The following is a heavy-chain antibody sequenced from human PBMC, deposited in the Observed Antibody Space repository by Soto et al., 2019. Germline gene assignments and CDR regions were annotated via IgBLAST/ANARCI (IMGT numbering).Heavy chain of an antibody. V-gene: IGHV5-51*01. CDR2: IYPGDSDT. CDR3: ARSYSSGYYYYGMDV. J-gene: IGHJ6*02. CDR1: GYSFTSYW. Sequence: GGSLEISCKGSGYSFTSYWIGWVRQMPGKGLEWMGIIYPGDSDTRYSPSFQGQVTISADKSISTAYLQWSSLKASDTAMYYCARSYSSGYYYYGMDVWGQGTTVTVSS. D-gene: IGHD6-6*01.